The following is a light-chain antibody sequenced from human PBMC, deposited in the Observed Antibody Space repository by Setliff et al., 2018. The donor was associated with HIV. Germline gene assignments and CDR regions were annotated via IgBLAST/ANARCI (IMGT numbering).Light chain of an antibody. CDR1: SSDVGSYNF. CDR3: CSYAGTNTYV. V-gene: IGLV2-23*02. J-gene: IGLJ1*01. CDR2: QVN. Sequence: QSALTQPASVSGSPGQSITISCTGSSSDVGSYNFVSWYQQHPGKAPKLMIYQVNKRPSGVSNRFSGSKSGNTASLTISGLQAEDVTDYYCCSYAGTNTYVFGTGTKGTVL.